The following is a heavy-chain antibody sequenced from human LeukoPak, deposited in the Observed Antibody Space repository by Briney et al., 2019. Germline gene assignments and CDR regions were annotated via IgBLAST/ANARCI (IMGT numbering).Heavy chain of an antibody. Sequence: ASVKVSCKASGYTFTSYYMHWARQAPGQGLEWMGIINPSGGSTSYAQKFQGRVTMTRDTSTSTVYMELSSLRSEDTAVYYCARDSHIAVAEDWGQGTLVTVSS. CDR1: GYTFTSYY. CDR3: ARDSHIAVAED. D-gene: IGHD6-19*01. V-gene: IGHV1-46*01. J-gene: IGHJ4*02. CDR2: INPSGGST.